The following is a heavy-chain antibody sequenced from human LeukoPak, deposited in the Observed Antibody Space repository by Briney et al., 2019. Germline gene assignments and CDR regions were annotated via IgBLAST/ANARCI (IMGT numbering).Heavy chain of an antibody. D-gene: IGHD4-17*01. CDR1: GFTFSSYA. Sequence: GGSLRLSCADSGFTFSSYAMSWVRQAPGKGLEWVSAISGSGGSTYYADSVKGRFTISRDNSKNTLYLQMNSLRAEDTAVYYCAKATIMTTVNLFDYWGQGTLVTVSS. V-gene: IGHV3-23*01. J-gene: IGHJ4*02. CDR2: ISGSGGST. CDR3: AKATIMTTVNLFDY.